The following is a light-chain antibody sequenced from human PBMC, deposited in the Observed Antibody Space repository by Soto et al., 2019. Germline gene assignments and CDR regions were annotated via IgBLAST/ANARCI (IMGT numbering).Light chain of an antibody. Sequence: QSVLTQPPSASGSPGQSVTISCTGTSSDVGAYDYVSWYQQHPGKAPKLIIYEVNKRPSGVPDRFSGSKSGNTASLTVSGLQAEDEADYYCSSYAGSNNVVFGGGTKVTVL. J-gene: IGLJ2*01. V-gene: IGLV2-8*01. CDR3: SSYAGSNNVV. CDR1: SSDVGAYDY. CDR2: EVN.